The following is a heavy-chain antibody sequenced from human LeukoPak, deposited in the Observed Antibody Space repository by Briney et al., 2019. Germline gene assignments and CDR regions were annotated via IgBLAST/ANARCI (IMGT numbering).Heavy chain of an antibody. CDR1: GGSISSYY. D-gene: IGHD3-3*01. CDR3: ARLSYDYCYFDL. J-gene: IGHJ2*01. CDR2: IYYTGST. V-gene: IGHV4-59*01. Sequence: PSETLSLTCIVTGGSISSYYWSWIRQPPGKGLEWIGYIYYTGSTNYNPSLKSRVTISVDTSKNQFSLKLSSVTAADTAVYYCARLSYDYCYFDLWRRGTLVTVSS.